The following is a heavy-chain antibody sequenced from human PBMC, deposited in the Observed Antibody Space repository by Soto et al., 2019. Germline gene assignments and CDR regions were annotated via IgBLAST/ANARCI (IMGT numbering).Heavy chain of an antibody. CDR1: GFTFSSYA. CDR2: ISYDGSNK. Sequence: GGSLRLSCAASGFTFSSYAMHWVRQAPGKGLEWVAVISYDGSNKYYADSVKGRFTISRDNSKNTLYLQMNSLRAEDTAVYYYARGALKDYYGSGSYLRPLDYWGQGTLVTVSS. CDR3: ARGALKDYYGSGSYLRPLDY. J-gene: IGHJ4*02. V-gene: IGHV3-30-3*01. D-gene: IGHD3-10*01.